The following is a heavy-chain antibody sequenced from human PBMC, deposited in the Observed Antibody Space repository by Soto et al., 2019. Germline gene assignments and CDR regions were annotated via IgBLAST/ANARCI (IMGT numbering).Heavy chain of an antibody. V-gene: IGHV3-30*19. CDR3: AKDHRNARLEGRSFYPPEYFFDY. D-gene: IGHD2-15*01. Sequence: GGSLRLSCAASGFIFSNYGMHWVRQAPGKGLEWVAIMSFDGSSQFYADPVKGRFSISRDNSRSTVSLEMNSLRPEDTAVYYCAKDHRNARLEGRSFYPPEYFFDYWGKGALVTVSS. CDR1: GFIFSNYG. J-gene: IGHJ4*02. CDR2: MSFDGSSQ.